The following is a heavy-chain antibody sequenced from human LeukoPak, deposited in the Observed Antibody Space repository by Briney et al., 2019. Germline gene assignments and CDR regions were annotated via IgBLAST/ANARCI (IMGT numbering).Heavy chain of an antibody. J-gene: IGHJ5*02. Sequence: GGSLRLSCAASGVTFSSYGMHWVRQAPGKGLEWVALIQFDGSNKYYADSVRGRFTISRDNSKNTLYLQMNSLRAEDTALYYCAKIVKDYSNFNCFDPWGQGTLVTVSS. CDR1: GVTFSSYG. V-gene: IGHV3-30*02. D-gene: IGHD4-11*01. CDR2: IQFDGSNK. CDR3: AKIVKDYSNFNCFDP.